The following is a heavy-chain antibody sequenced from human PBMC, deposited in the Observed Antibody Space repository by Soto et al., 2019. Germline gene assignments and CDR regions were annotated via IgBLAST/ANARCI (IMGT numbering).Heavy chain of an antibody. Sequence: ASVKVSCKASGYTFTSYYMHWVRQAPGQGLEWMGIINPGGGSTSYAQKFQGRVTMTRDTSTSTVYMELSSLRSEDTAVYYCARDGIVVVAAQPDYYYYYGMDVWGQGTTVTVSS. V-gene: IGHV1-46*01. CDR3: ARDGIVVVAAQPDYYYYYGMDV. CDR2: INPGGGST. J-gene: IGHJ6*02. CDR1: GYTFTSYY. D-gene: IGHD2-15*01.